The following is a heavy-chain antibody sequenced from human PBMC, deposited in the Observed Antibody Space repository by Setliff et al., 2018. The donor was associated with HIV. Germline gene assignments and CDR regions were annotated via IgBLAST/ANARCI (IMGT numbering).Heavy chain of an antibody. J-gene: IGHJ4*02. CDR3: VRPAFGIGGGADVDS. V-gene: IGHV4-38-2*01. Sequence: LSLTCAVSGYSISTAYYWGWIRQPPGKGLEWIGSVYHSGTTYYNPSLRSRVTISVDTSQSRFSLELTSVTAADTAVYYCVRPAFGIGGGADVDSWGQGTLVTVSS. CDR1: GYSISTAYY. CDR2: VYHSGTT. D-gene: IGHD3-3*01.